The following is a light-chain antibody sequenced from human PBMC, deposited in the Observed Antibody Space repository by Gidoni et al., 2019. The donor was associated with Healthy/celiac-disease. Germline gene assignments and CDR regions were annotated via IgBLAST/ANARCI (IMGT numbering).Light chain of an antibody. CDR1: QGISSA. J-gene: IGKJ5*01. CDR2: DAS. V-gene: IGKV1-13*02. Sequence: AIQWTQSPSSLSASVGDRVTITCRASQGISSALAWYQQKPGKAPKLLIYDASSLESGVPSRFRGSVSGTDFSLTIRSLQPEDFAPYYCQQFNRYPFTFGQGTRLEIK. CDR3: QQFNRYPFT.